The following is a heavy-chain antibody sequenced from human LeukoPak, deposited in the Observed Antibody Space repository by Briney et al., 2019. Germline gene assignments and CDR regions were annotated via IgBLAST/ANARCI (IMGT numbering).Heavy chain of an antibody. V-gene: IGHV4-39*07. J-gene: IGHJ4*02. CDR1: GGSISINSYY. Sequence: SETLSLTCTVSGGSISINSYYWGWIRQPPGKGLEWIGHIYYSGTTYYSPSLKSRVTISVDTSKNQFSLKLNSVTAADTAVYYCARDGDYGSGSYYPPPLYYFDYWGQGTLVTVSS. CDR3: ARDGDYGSGSYYPPPLYYFDY. D-gene: IGHD3-10*01. CDR2: IYYSGTT.